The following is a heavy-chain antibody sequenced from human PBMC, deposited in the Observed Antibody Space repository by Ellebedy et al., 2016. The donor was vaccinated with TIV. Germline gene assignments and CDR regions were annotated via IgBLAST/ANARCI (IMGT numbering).Heavy chain of an antibody. V-gene: IGHV3-7*01. Sequence: GESLKISCAASGFTFSTYWMSWVRQAPGKGLEWVANIKQDGSEEHYVDSVKGRFTISRDNAKSSLYLQMNSLRLEDTALYYCSSHVDTSMTHWGQGTLVTVSS. CDR3: SSHVDTSMTH. J-gene: IGHJ4*02. CDR2: IKQDGSEE. CDR1: GFTFSTYW. D-gene: IGHD5-18*01.